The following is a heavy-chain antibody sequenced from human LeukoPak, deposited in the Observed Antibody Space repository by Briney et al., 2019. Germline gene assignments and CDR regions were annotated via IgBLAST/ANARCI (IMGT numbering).Heavy chain of an antibody. CDR1: GFTFTDYA. Sequence: PGGSLRLSCVASGFTFTDYAMSWVRQAPGQGMELVSSIGGGGFNTHYADSVKGRFSISRDTSTNTLYLEMNSLRADGSALYYCAKDNFGLVPYCFDSWGQGTLVTVSS. CDR3: AKDNFGLVPYCFDS. CDR2: IGGGGFNT. V-gene: IGHV3-23*01. D-gene: IGHD2-21*01. J-gene: IGHJ4*02.